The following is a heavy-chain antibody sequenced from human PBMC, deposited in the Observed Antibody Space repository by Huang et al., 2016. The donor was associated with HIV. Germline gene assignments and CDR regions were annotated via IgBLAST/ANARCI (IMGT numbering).Heavy chain of an antibody. Sequence: QVQLVQSGPEVKKPGASVKVSCQTSGYIFSNYDINWVQQAPGQGLQWMGWLNPNSGKTAYGQNFQGRVTLTRSTSTGAAYMVLNSLTSQDTAVYYCARLTSDWYQDYWGQGTLVTVSS. CDR1: GYIFSNYD. CDR2: LNPNSGKT. V-gene: IGHV1-8*01. D-gene: IGHD6-19*01. CDR3: ARLTSDWYQDY. J-gene: IGHJ4*02.